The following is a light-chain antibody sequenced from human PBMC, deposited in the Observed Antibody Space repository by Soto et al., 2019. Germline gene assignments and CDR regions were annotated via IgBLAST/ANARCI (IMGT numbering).Light chain of an antibody. V-gene: IGKV1-39*01. CDR3: QQSDTTPYT. J-gene: IGKJ2*01. Sequence: DIQMTQSPSSLSASVGDRVTITCRASQSISSFLNWYQHEPGKAPKLLIYDASSLLSGVPSRFSGSGSGTDFTLTISSLEPEDFSTYYCQQSDTTPYTFGQGTKLEIK. CDR2: DAS. CDR1: QSISSF.